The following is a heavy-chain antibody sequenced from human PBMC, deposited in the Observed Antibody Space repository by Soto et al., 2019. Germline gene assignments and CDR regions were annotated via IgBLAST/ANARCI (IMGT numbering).Heavy chain of an antibody. CDR1: TALPSPERYL. V-gene: IGHV4-39*01. J-gene: IGHJ6*02. CDR2: VYYGGRS. Sequence: PETLSHLTTVSTALPSPERYLWCRLLQPQKKGLEWVASVYYGGRSYYNPSLNSRVTISVDTSKNQFSLKMTSVTAADTAVYYCARLNGYFIRGSCHGHYAMDVWGQGTTVT. D-gene: IGHD2-15*01. CDR3: ARLNGYFIRGSCHGHYAMDV.